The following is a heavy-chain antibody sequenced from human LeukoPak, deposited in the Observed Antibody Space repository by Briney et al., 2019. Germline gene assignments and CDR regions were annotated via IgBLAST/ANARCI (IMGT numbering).Heavy chain of an antibody. Sequence: SETLSLTCTVSGGSISSSSYYWGWIRQPPGKGLEWIGSIYYSGSTYYNPSLKSRVTISVDTSKNQFSLKLSSVTAADTAVYYCARAIVVVVAATVHWFDPWGQGTLATVSS. D-gene: IGHD2-15*01. CDR1: GGSISSSSYY. V-gene: IGHV4-39*01. CDR3: ARAIVVVVAATVHWFDP. J-gene: IGHJ5*02. CDR2: IYYSGST.